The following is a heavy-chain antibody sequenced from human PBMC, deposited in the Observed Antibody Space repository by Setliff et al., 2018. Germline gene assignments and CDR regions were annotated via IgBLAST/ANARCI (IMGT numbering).Heavy chain of an antibody. CDR1: GESFSGYF. Sequence: PSETLSLTCAVYGESFSGYFWSWIRQTPEKGLEWIGSIYYSGTTYYNPSLESRITMPVDTSNNRFSLKLTSVTAADTAVYYCAGGAFGSRWYVRPWFDPWGQGTLVTVSS. J-gene: IGHJ5*02. CDR2: IYYSGTT. CDR3: AGGAFGSRWYVRPWFDP. D-gene: IGHD6-13*01. V-gene: IGHV4-34*01.